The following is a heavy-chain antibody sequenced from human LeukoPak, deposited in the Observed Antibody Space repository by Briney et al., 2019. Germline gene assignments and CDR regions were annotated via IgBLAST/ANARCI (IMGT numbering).Heavy chain of an antibody. J-gene: IGHJ4*02. CDR2: INHSGST. CDR3: ARHTGSGSSYPLGY. CDR1: GGSFSGYY. Sequence: SETLSLTCAVYGGSFSGYYWSWIRQPPGKGLEWIGEINHSGSTNYNPSLKSRVTISVDTSKNQFSLKLSSVTAADTAVYYCARHTGSGSSYPLGYWGQGTLVTVSS. D-gene: IGHD3-10*01. V-gene: IGHV4-34*01.